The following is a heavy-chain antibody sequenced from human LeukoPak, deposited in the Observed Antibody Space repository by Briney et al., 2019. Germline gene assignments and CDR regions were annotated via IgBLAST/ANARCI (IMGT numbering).Heavy chain of an antibody. CDR1: GFTFSSYA. D-gene: IGHD3-16*01. CDR2: VSASGGNT. Sequence: GGSLRLSCAASGFTFSSYAMSWGRQAPAKGLEWVSAVSASGGNTYYAASVKGRFTISRDNSKNTLYLQVNSLRAEDTAVYYCGKGLYHDYSGIGDYWGQGTLVTVSS. CDR3: GKGLYHDYSGIGDY. J-gene: IGHJ4*02. V-gene: IGHV3-23*01.